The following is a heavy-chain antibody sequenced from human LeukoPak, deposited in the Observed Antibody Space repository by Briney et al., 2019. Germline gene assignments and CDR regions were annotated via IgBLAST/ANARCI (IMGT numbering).Heavy chain of an antibody. D-gene: IGHD1-26*01. Sequence: ASVKVSCKASGYTFTSYGISWVRQAPGQGLEWMGWISAYNGNTNYAQKLQGRVTMTTDTYTSTAYMELRSLRSDDTAVYYCARDAVGATTSRLFDYWGQGTLVTVSS. CDR1: GYTFTSYG. CDR3: ARDAVGATTSRLFDY. V-gene: IGHV1-18*01. J-gene: IGHJ4*02. CDR2: ISAYNGNT.